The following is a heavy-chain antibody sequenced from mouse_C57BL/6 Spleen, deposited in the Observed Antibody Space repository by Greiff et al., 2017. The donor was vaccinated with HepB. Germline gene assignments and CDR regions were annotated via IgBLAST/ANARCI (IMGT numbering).Heavy chain of an antibody. Sequence: QVQLQQSGAELVKPGASVKISCKASGYAFSSYWMNWVKQRPGKGLEWIGQIYPGDGDTNYNGKFKGKATLTADKSSSTAYMQLSSLTSEDSAVYFCARFPYYYDYDADGNYAMDYWGQGTSVTVSS. CDR2: IYPGDGDT. D-gene: IGHD2-4*01. J-gene: IGHJ4*01. V-gene: IGHV1-80*01. CDR1: GYAFSSYW. CDR3: ARFPYYYDYDADGNYAMDY.